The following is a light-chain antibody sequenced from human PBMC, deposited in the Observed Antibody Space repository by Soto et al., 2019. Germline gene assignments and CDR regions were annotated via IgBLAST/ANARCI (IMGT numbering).Light chain of an antibody. CDR2: AAS. CDR3: QQYNTYSRT. Sequence: DIQMTQSPSTLRASVGDRVTLTCLASQDISSYLAWYQQKPGKAPKLLIYAASTLESGVPSRFSATVSGTEFSLTITSLQPDDFATYYCQQYNTYSRTFGQGTKVDIK. V-gene: IGKV1-5*01. J-gene: IGKJ1*01. CDR1: QDISSY.